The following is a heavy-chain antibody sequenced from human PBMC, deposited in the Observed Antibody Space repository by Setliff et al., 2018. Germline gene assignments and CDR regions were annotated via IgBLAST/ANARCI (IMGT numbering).Heavy chain of an antibody. CDR1: GVSIRSYY. CDR3: AKLPRTVTHFDY. V-gene: IGHV4-59*01. Sequence: SETLSLTCTVSGVSIRSYYWSWIRQPPGKGLEWIGYIFYSGSSNYNPSLQSRVSISVDTSKNQLSLKLDSLTAADTAVYFCAKLPRTVTHFDYWGQGALVTVS. J-gene: IGHJ4*02. CDR2: IFYSGSS. D-gene: IGHD4-17*01.